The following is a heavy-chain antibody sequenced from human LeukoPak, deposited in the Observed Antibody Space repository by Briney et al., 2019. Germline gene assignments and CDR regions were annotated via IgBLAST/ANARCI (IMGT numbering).Heavy chain of an antibody. V-gene: IGHV1-46*01. CDR3: ARSDGLSSSGGYYYGMDV. CDR2: INPSGGST. J-gene: IGHJ6*02. Sequence: ASVKVSCKASGYTFTSYYMHWVRQAPGQWLEWMGIINPSGGSTSYAQKFQGRVTMTRDTSTSTVYMELSSLRSEDTAVYYCARSDGLSSSGGYYYGMDVWGQGTTVTVSS. D-gene: IGHD6-6*01. CDR1: GYTFTSYY.